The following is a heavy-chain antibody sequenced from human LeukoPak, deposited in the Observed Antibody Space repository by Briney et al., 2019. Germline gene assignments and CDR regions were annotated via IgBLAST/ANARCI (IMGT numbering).Heavy chain of an antibody. CDR3: ARLTGTTGFDY. Sequence: PGGSLRLSCAASGFPFSSYWMSWVRQAPGKGLEWVANIKQDGSDKYYVDPVKGRFTISRDNAKNSLYLQVNSLRADDTAVYYCARLTGTTGFDYWGQGTLVTVSS. J-gene: IGHJ4*02. V-gene: IGHV3-7*01. D-gene: IGHD1-1*01. CDR2: IKQDGSDK. CDR1: GFPFSSYW.